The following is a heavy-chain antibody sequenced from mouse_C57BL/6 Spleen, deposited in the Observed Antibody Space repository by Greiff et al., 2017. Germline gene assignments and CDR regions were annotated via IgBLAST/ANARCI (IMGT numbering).Heavy chain of an antibody. CDR1: GYTFTSYT. CDR3: ARERGRGLAY. D-gene: IGHD4-1*01. CDR2: INPSSGYT. Sequence: QVQLQQSGAELARPGASVKMSCKASGYTFTSYTMQWVKQRPGQGLEWIGYINPSSGYTKYNQKFKDKATLTADKSSSTAYMQLSSLTSEDSAVYYCARERGRGLAYWGQGTLVTVSA. J-gene: IGHJ3*01. V-gene: IGHV1-4*01.